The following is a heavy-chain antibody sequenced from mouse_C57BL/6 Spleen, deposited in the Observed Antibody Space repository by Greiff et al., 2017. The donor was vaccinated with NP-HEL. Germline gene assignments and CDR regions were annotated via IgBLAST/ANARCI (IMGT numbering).Heavy chain of an antibody. CDR3: ARPGSSPYYYAMDY. CDR1: GYAFSSSW. CDR2: IYPGDGDT. D-gene: IGHD1-1*01. Sequence: QVQLKQSGPELVKPGASVKISCKASGYAFSSSWMNWVKQRPGKGLEWIGRIYPGDGDTNYNGKFKGKATLTADKSSSTAYMQLSSLTSEDSAVYFCARPGSSPYYYAMDYWGQGTSVTVSS. J-gene: IGHJ4*01. V-gene: IGHV1-82*01.